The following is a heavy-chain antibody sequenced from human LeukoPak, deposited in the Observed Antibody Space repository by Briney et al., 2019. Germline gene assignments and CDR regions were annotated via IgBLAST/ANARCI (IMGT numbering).Heavy chain of an antibody. Sequence: GGSLRLSCAASGFPFSNHAMSWVRQPPGKGLEWVSAISNGNTYYADSVRGRFTISRDDSENMVYLQMNSLRDEDTALYYCVREAGYCASVCLKSNWFDPWGQGTLVTVSS. CDR2: ISNGNT. CDR1: GFPFSNHA. V-gene: IGHV3-23*01. D-gene: IGHD2-21*02. J-gene: IGHJ5*02. CDR3: VREAGYCASVCLKSNWFDP.